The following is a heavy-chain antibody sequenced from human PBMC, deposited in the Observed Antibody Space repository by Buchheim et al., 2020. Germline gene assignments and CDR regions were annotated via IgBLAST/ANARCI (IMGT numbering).Heavy chain of an antibody. V-gene: IGHV4-34*01. CDR1: GGSFSVYY. CDR3: ATRDY. CDR2: INHSGGT. Sequence: QVQLQQWGTRLLKPSETLSLTCAVYGGSFSVYYWSWIRQPPGKGLEWIGEINHSGGTNYNPSLKSRVTISVDTSKNKFSLKLGSVTAADTAVYYCATRDYWGQG. J-gene: IGHJ4*03.